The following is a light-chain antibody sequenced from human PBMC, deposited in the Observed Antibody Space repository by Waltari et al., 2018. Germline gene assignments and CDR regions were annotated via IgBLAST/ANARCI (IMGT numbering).Light chain of an antibody. CDR3: SSFTTSSTYV. V-gene: IGLV2-14*03. CDR2: DVS. Sequence: QSALTQTASVSGSPGQSITISCTGTSSDVGAYNHVSWYQQKPGKAPKVMIYDVSNRPSGVYNLFAGSKSGNTASLSISGLQAEDEADYYCSSFTTSSTYVFGTGTKVTVL. CDR1: SSDVGAYNH. J-gene: IGLJ1*01.